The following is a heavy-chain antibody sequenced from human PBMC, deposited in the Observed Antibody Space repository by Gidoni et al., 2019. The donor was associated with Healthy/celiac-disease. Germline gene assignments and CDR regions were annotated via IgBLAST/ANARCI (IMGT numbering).Heavy chain of an antibody. CDR1: GFTFTSSA. CDR2: IVVGSGNT. J-gene: IGHJ4*02. Sequence: QMQLVQSGPEVKKPGTSVKVSCKASGFTFTSSAVQWVRQARGQRLEWIGWIVVGSGNTNYAQKFQERVTITRDMSTSTAYMELSSLRSEDTAVYYCAGSAAGTSTDFDYWGQGTLVTVSS. D-gene: IGHD6-13*01. V-gene: IGHV1-58*01. CDR3: AGSAAGTSTDFDY.